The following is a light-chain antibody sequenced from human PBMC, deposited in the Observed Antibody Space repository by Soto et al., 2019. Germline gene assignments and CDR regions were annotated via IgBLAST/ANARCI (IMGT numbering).Light chain of an antibody. J-gene: IGLJ1*01. V-gene: IGLV1-51*02. CDR2: ENN. Sequence: QSVLTQPPSVSAAPGQKVTSSCSGSSSNIGNNYVSWYQQLPGTAPKLLIYENNKRPSGIPDRFSGSKSGTSATLGITGLQTGDEADYYCGTWDSSLSAGVFGTGTEVTVL. CDR1: SSNIGNNY. CDR3: GTWDSSLSAGV.